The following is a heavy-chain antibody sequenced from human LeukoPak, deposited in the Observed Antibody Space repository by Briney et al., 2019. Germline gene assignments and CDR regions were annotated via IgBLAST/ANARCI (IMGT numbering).Heavy chain of an antibody. D-gene: IGHD1-26*01. CDR3: AKHNTGNYYDY. V-gene: IGHV3-23*01. J-gene: IGHJ4*02. Sequence: GGSLRLSCAASGFTFSSYWMSWVRQAPGKGLEWVSTISGVTTNTYYADSVKGRFTISRDNSKNTLSLQMSSLRAEDAAVYYCAKHNTGNYYDYWGQGALVTVSS. CDR2: ISGVTTNT. CDR1: GFTFSSYW.